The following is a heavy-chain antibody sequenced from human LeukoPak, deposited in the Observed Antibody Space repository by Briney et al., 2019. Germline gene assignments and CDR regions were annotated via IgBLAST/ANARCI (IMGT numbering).Heavy chain of an antibody. CDR1: GYTFSSYE. D-gene: IGHD4-23*01. CDR2: MQPNSGKT. CDR3: ARGHYGGNRYFDN. J-gene: IGHJ4*02. Sequence: ASVKVSCKASGYTFSSYEINWVRQAPRHGLEWVGWMQPNSGKTGYAQKFQGRVTMTSDTSIGTAFMELSSLRSDDTAIFYCARGHYGGNRYFDNWGQGTLVTVSS. V-gene: IGHV1-8*01.